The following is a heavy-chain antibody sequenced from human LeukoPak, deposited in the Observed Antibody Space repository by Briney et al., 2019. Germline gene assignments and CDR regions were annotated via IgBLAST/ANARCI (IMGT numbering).Heavy chain of an antibody. D-gene: IGHD3-3*01. J-gene: IGHJ4*02. CDR1: GGSISSGSCY. CDR3: AREESLRFLEWLWDY. Sequence: PSQTLSLTCTVSGGSISSGSCYWSWIRQPAGKGLEWIGRIYTSGSTNYNPSLKSRVTISVDTSKNQFSLKLSSVTAADTAVYYCAREESLRFLEWLWDYWGQGTLVTVSS. V-gene: IGHV4-61*02. CDR2: IYTSGST.